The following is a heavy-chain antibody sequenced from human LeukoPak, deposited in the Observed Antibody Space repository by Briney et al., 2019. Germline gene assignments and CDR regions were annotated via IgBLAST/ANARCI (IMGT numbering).Heavy chain of an antibody. CDR3: ATTYSAYCSSNSCSGRFDY. D-gene: IGHD2-2*01. V-gene: IGHV3-33*01. Sequence: PGRSLRLSCAASGFTFSSYDMHWVRQASGKGLEWVAVIWYDGSNKYYADPVKGRFTISRDNSKKTLYLQMNSLRAEDTAVYYCATTYSAYCSSNSCSGRFDYWGQGTLVTVSP. CDR2: IWYDGSNK. CDR1: GFTFSSYD. J-gene: IGHJ4*02.